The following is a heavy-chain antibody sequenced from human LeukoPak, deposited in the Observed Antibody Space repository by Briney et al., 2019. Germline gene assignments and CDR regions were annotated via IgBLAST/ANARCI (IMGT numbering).Heavy chain of an antibody. CDR3: ARQERVVAYDAFDI. Sequence: GESLKIPCKGSGYSFTSYWIGWVRQTPGKGLEWMGIIYPGDSDTRYSPSFQGQVTISADKSISTAYLQWSSLKASDTAMYYCARQERVVAYDAFDIWGQGTMVTVSS. D-gene: IGHD2-15*01. CDR2: IYPGDSDT. CDR1: GYSFTSYW. V-gene: IGHV5-51*01. J-gene: IGHJ3*02.